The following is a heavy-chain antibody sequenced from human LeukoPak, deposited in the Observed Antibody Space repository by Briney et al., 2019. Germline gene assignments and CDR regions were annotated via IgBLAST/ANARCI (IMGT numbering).Heavy chain of an antibody. V-gene: IGHV4-34*01. CDR1: GGSFSGYY. J-gene: IGHJ4*02. CDR2: INHSGST. D-gene: IGHD6-13*01. CDR3: ARGQQLEAYFDY. Sequence: SETLSLTCAVYGGSFSGYYWSWIRQPPGKGLEWIGEINHSGSTNYNPSLKSRVTISVDTSKNQFPLKLSSVTAADTAVYYCARGQQLEAYFDYWGQGTLVTVSS.